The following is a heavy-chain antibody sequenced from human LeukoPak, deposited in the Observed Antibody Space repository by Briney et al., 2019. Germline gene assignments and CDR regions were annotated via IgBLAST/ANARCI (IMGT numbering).Heavy chain of an antibody. CDR3: ASRRGYSGYERSGAFDI. Sequence: ASVKVSCKASGYTFTSYYMHWVRQAPGQGLEWMGIINPSGGSTSYAQKFQGRVTMTRDTSTSTVYMELSSLRSEDTAVYYCASRRGYSGYERSGAFDIWGQGTMVTVSS. CDR2: INPSGGST. D-gene: IGHD5-12*01. CDR1: GYTFTSYY. J-gene: IGHJ3*02. V-gene: IGHV1-46*01.